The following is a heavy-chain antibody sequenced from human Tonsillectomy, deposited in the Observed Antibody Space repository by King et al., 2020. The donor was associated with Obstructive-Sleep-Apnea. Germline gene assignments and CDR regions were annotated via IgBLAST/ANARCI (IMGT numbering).Heavy chain of an antibody. CDR2: IYYSGST. Sequence: VQLQESGPGLVKPSETLSLTCSVSGDSISGYYWSWIRQPPGKGLEWIGYIYYSGSTNYNPSLKSRVTISKDTSKNQFSLRLRSATAADTAVYYCAKASVVTALFNSYYFDFWGQGTLVTVSS. CDR3: AKASVVTALFNSYYFDF. D-gene: IGHD2-21*02. J-gene: IGHJ4*02. CDR1: GDSISGYY. V-gene: IGHV4-59*13.